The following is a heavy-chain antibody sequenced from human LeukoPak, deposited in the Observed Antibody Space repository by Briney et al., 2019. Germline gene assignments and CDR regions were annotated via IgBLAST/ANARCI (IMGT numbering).Heavy chain of an antibody. Sequence: PSETLSLTCTHSGGSISSYYWSWIRQPPGKGLEWIGYIYYSGSTNYNPSLKSRVTISVDTSKNQFSLKLSSVTAADTAVYYCARDMLVTGAFDIWGQGTMVTVSS. J-gene: IGHJ3*02. D-gene: IGHD2-8*01. CDR3: ARDMLVTGAFDI. CDR1: GGSISSYY. CDR2: IYYSGST. V-gene: IGHV4-59*01.